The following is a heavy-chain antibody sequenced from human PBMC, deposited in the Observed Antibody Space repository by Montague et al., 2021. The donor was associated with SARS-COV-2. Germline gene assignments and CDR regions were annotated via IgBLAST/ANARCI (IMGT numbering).Heavy chain of an antibody. J-gene: IGHJ4*02. Sequence: PALVKPTQALTLTCTFSGFSLNTPEVAVGWIRQPPGKALEWLALIYGGXEEHYGPSLQSRLTIIRDTSKNQVVLTMTNMDPVDTATYYCARISAWYSSGWSAFDYWGQGTLVTVSS. V-gene: IGHV2-5*05. CDR1: GFSLNTPEVA. D-gene: IGHD6-19*01. CDR2: IYGGXEE. CDR3: ARISAWYSSGWSAFDY.